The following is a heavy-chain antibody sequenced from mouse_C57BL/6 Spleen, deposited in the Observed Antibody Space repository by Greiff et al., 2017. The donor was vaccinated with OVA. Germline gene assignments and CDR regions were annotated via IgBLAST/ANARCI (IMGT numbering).Heavy chain of an antibody. CDR3: ARKDYYDYDDAMDY. CDR1: GYAFTNYL. Sequence: VQLQQSGAELVRPGPSVKVSCKASGYAFTNYLIEWVKQRPGQGLEWIGVINPGSGGTNYNEKFKGKATLTADKSSSTAYMQLSSLTSEDSAVYFCARKDYYDYDDAMDYWGQGTSVTVSS. V-gene: IGHV1-54*01. D-gene: IGHD2-4*01. J-gene: IGHJ4*01. CDR2: INPGSGGT.